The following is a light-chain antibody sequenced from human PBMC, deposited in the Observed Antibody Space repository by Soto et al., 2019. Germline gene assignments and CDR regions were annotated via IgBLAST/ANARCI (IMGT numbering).Light chain of an antibody. CDR2: GNS. J-gene: IGLJ1*01. CDR3: QSYDSSLSAHYV. CDR1: SSNIGATYD. Sequence: QSALTQPPSVSGAPGQRVTISCTGSSSNIGATYDVQWYQQLPGTAPKLLIYGNSNRPSGVPDRFSGSKSGTLASLAITGLQADDEADYYCQSYDSSLSAHYVFGTGTKVTVL. V-gene: IGLV1-40*01.